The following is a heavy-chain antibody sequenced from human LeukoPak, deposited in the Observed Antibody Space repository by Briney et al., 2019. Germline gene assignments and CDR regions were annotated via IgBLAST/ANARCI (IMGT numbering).Heavy chain of an antibody. CDR1: GFTFNSYA. V-gene: IGHV3-30-3*01. D-gene: IGHD4-17*01. Sequence: GRSLRLSCAASGFTFNSYAMHWVRQAPGKGLEWVAVISYDGSNKYYADSVKGRFTISRDNSKNTLYLQMNSLRAEDTAVYYCARDFDGDYGSSTDYGGKGPLVTVPS. CDR2: ISYDGSNK. J-gene: IGHJ4*02. CDR3: ARDFDGDYGSSTDY.